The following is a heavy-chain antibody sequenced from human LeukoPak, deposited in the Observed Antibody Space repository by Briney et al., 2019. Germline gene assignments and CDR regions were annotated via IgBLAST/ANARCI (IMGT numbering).Heavy chain of an antibody. CDR3: ARGAWDDILTPFDY. CDR1: GCSINSYY. V-gene: IGHV4-59*01. Sequence: SVTLSLTCTVSGCSINSYYWWWIRQPPGKGLEWIGYIYYSGSTNYNPFLNSRVTISVDTSNTHFSLQRSPVTAAATAAYYRARGAWDDILTPFDYWGLGTLVTVSS. J-gene: IGHJ4*02. CDR2: IYYSGST. D-gene: IGHD3-9*01.